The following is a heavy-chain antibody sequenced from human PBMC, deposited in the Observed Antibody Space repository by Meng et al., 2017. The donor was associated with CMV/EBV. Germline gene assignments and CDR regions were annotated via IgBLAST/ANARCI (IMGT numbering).Heavy chain of an antibody. CDR3: ARDQLYSSSSGAFDI. D-gene: IGHD6-6*01. J-gene: IGHJ3*02. CDR1: GGTFSSYT. Sequence: GGSLRLSCKASGGTFSSYTISWVRQAPGQGLEWMGRIIPILGIANYAQKFQGRVTITADKSTSTAYMELSSLRSEDTAVYYCARDQLYSSSSGAFDIWGQGTMVTVSS. CDR2: IIPILGIA. V-gene: IGHV1-69*04.